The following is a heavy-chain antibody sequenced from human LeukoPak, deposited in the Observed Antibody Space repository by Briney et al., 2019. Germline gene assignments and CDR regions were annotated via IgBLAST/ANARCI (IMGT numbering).Heavy chain of an antibody. CDR3: ARPYSSNWYDAFHI. V-gene: IGHV4-59*01. CDR1: GGSISSDY. CDR2: VSYRGAT. D-gene: IGHD6-13*01. J-gene: IGHJ3*02. Sequence: SETLSLTCTVSGGSISSDYWNWIRQPPGKGLELIGYVSYRGATNYNPSLKSRVTISVDTSKNQFSLKLSSVTAADTAVYYCARPYSSNWYDAFHIWGQGTMVTVSS.